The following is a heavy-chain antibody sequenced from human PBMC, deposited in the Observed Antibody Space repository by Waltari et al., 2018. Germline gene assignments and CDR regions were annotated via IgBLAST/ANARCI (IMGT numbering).Heavy chain of an antibody. V-gene: IGHV4-4*07. D-gene: IGHD4-17*01. CDR3: ARDSFYDAYDY. CDR1: GGSISSYY. Sequence: QVQLQESGPGLVKPSETLSLTCTVSGGSISSYYWSWIRQPAGKGLEWIGRIYPSGSTNYSPYLYRRLTMSVVTSKNQLSLTLSSVTAAGTAVYYCARDSFYDAYDYWGQGTLVTVSS. CDR2: IYPSGST. J-gene: IGHJ4*02.